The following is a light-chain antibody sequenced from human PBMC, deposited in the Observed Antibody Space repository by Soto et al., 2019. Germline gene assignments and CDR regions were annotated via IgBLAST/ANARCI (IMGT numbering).Light chain of an antibody. J-gene: IGLJ1*01. Sequence: QSVLTQPASVSGSPGGAITISCTGTSSDVGGYNYVSWYQQHPGKAPKLMIYDVSNRPSGVSNRFSGSKSGNTASLTISGLQAEDEADYYCSSYTSSSTFYVFGTGTKVTVL. CDR1: SSDVGGYNY. CDR3: SSYTSSSTFYV. CDR2: DVS. V-gene: IGLV2-14*01.